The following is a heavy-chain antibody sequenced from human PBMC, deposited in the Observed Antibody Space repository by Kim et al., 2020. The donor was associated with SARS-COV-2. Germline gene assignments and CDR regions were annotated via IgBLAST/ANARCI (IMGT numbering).Heavy chain of an antibody. CDR1: GFTFSSYG. CDR3: AKALEGAGNSYYYYYYGMDV. V-gene: IGHV3-30*18. CDR2: ISYDGSNK. Sequence: GGSLRLSCAASGFTFSSYGMHWVRQAPGKGLEWVAVISYDGSNKYYADSVKGRFTISRDNSKNTLYLQMNSLRAEDTAVYYCAKALEGAGNSYYYYYYGMDVWGQGTTVTVSS. D-gene: IGHD6-19*01. J-gene: IGHJ6*02.